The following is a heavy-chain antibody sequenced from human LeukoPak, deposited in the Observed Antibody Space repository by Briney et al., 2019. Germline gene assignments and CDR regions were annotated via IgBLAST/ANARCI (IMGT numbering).Heavy chain of an antibody. D-gene: IGHD6-13*01. J-gene: IGHJ4*02. CDR3: AKDEAVLGSSIDY. CDR2: ISGSGGST. Sequence: TGGSLRLSCAASGFTFSSYAMSWVRQAPGKGLEWVSAISGSGGSTYYADSVKGRFTISRDNSKNTLYLQMNSLRAEDTAVYYCAKDEAVLGSSIDYWGQGTLVTVSS. CDR1: GFTFSSYA. V-gene: IGHV3-23*01.